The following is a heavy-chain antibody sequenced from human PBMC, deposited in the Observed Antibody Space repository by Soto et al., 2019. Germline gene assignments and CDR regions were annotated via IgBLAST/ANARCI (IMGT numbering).Heavy chain of an antibody. Sequence: SETLSLTCTVSGGSISSSSYYWGWIRQPPGKGLEWIGTIYYSVSTYYNPSLQSRVTISVDTSKIQFSLKLSSVTAADTAVYYCARLYGSSLFDYWGQGTLVTVSS. CDR2: IYYSVST. V-gene: IGHV4-39*01. J-gene: IGHJ4*02. CDR3: ARLYGSSLFDY. D-gene: IGHD6-6*01. CDR1: GGSISSSSYY.